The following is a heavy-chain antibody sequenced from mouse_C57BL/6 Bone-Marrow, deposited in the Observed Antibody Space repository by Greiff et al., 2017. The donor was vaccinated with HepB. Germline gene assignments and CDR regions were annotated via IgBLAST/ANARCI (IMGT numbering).Heavy chain of an antibody. CDR1: GYTFTSYG. Sequence: QVQLKESGAELARPGASVKLSCKASGYTFTSYGISWVKQRTGQGLEWIGEIYPRSGNTYYNEKFKGKATLTADKSSSTAYMELRSLTSEDSAVYFCARGLLRYPAWFAYWGQGTLVTVSA. CDR2: IYPRSGNT. J-gene: IGHJ3*01. D-gene: IGHD1-1*01. CDR3: ARGLLRYPAWFAY. V-gene: IGHV1-81*01.